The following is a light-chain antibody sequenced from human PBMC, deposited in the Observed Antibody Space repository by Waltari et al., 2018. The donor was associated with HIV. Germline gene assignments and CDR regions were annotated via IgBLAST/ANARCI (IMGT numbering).Light chain of an antibody. Sequence: QSVLTQPPSVSAAPGQKVTISNIGNSYVSWYQHLPGTAPRLLIYDHKQRPSGIPDRFSGSRSGTSATLDITGLQTGDEADYYCASWDSDLSAVVFGGGTRLTVL. CDR3: ASWDSDLSAVV. J-gene: IGLJ3*02. CDR1: NIGNSY. CDR2: DHK. V-gene: IGLV1-51*01.